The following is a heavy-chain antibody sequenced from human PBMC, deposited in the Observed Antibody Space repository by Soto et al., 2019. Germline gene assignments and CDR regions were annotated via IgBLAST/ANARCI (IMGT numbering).Heavy chain of an antibody. V-gene: IGHV1-69*10. CDR3: ARGHFRPSAMDV. J-gene: IGHJ6*02. CDR2: TIPALGKT. CDR1: GDNFKKNV. Sequence: ASVKVSCKTSGDNFKKNVFTWVRQAPGQGLEWMGGTIPALGKTHYIEMLQGRVTITVDDATRTVYMEVRDVTSEDTAIYFCARGHFRPSAMDVWGQETTVTVSS.